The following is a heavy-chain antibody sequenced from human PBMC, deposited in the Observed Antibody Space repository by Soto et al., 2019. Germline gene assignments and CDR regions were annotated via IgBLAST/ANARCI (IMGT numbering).Heavy chain of an antibody. Sequence: GSLRLSCAASGFTFSSYWMHWVRQAPGKGLMWVSRIHNDGSTTRYADSVKGRFTISRDNAKNTLYLQMSSLRAEDTAVYYCAKDRAKYSSPNYYYGMDVWGQGTTVTVSS. D-gene: IGHD6-6*01. V-gene: IGHV3-74*01. J-gene: IGHJ6*02. CDR1: GFTFSSYW. CDR3: AKDRAKYSSPNYYYGMDV. CDR2: IHNDGSTT.